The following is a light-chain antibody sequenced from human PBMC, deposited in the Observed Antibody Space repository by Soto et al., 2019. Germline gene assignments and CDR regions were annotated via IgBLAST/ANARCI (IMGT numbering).Light chain of an antibody. J-gene: IGKJ1*01. V-gene: IGKV3-15*01. CDR3: QHYNSYSEA. Sequence: DIVMTQSPATLSVSQGERATLSCRASQNIRTNLAWYQHKPGQAPRLLIYGASTGATGVPARFSGSGSGTEFTLTISSLQPDDFATYYRQHYNSYSEAFGQGTKVDIK. CDR1: QNIRTN. CDR2: GAS.